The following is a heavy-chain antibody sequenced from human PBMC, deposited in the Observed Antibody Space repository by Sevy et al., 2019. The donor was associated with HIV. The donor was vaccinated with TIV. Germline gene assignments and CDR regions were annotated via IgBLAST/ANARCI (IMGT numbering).Heavy chain of an antibody. CDR1: GFTFDNYW. V-gene: IGHV3-7*01. CDR3: ARRYFDL. J-gene: IGHJ4*02. Sequence: GGSLRLSCVASGFTFDNYWMQCVRQAPGKGLEWVANIRQDGNEIYYADSVKGRFTISRDNAKESLYLQMSNLRVEDTAIYYCARRYFDLWGQGILVTVSS. CDR2: IRQDGNEI.